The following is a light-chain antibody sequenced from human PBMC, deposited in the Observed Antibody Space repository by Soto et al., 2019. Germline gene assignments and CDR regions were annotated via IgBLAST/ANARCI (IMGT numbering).Light chain of an antibody. Sequence: QSVLTQPPSASGTPGQRVTISCSGSSSNIGSNAVNWYQQLPGMAPKLLIYSNNQRPSGVPDRFSGSKSGTSASLAISGLQSEDEADYYCATWDDSLNGPVFGGGTKVTVL. CDR3: ATWDDSLNGPV. V-gene: IGLV1-44*01. CDR1: SSNIGSNA. CDR2: SNN. J-gene: IGLJ3*02.